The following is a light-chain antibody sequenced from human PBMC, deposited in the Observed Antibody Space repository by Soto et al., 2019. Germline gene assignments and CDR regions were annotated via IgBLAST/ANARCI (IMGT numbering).Light chain of an antibody. Sequence: QSVLTQPPSVSGAPGQRVTISCTGTSSNIGAGYDVHWYQHLPGTAPKLLIYGNTIRPSGVPDRFSGSKSGTSASLAITGLQAEDEADYYCASWDDSLSGYVFGTGTKVTVL. J-gene: IGLJ1*01. V-gene: IGLV1-40*01. CDR3: ASWDDSLSGYV. CDR2: GNT. CDR1: SSNIGAGYD.